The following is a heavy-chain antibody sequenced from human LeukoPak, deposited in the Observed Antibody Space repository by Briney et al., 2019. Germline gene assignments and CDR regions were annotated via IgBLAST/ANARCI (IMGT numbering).Heavy chain of an antibody. D-gene: IGHD6-19*01. CDR3: AKGIRHTVAVAGTEFDY. V-gene: IGHV3-33*06. CDR2: IWNDGSNK. Sequence: GGSLRLSCAASGFTFSSYGMHWVRQAPGKGLEWVAVIWNDGSNKYYADSVKGRFTISRDNSKNTLYLQMNSLRAEDTAVYYCAKGIRHTVAVAGTEFDYWGQGTLVTVSS. CDR1: GFTFSSYG. J-gene: IGHJ4*02.